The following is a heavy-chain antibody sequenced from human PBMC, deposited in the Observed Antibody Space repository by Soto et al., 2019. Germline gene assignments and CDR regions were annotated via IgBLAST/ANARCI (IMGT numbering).Heavy chain of an antibody. J-gene: IGHJ4*02. CDR1: GFTVSSNY. CDR3: ARASGPIDY. CDR2: IYSGGST. D-gene: IGHD5-12*01. Sequence: GGSLRFSCAASGFTVSSNYMSWVRQAPGKGLEWVSVIYSGGSTYYADSVKGRFTISRDNSKNTLYLQMNSLRAEGTAVYYCARASGPIDYWGQGTLVTVSS. V-gene: IGHV3-53*01.